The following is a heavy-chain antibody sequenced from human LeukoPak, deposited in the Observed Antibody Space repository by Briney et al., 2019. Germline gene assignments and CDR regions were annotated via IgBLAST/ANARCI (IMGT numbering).Heavy chain of an antibody. CDR1: GFTFSDYY. Sequence: GGSVRLSCAASGFTFSDYYMSWIRQAPGKGLEWVSYISSSGSTIYYADSVKGRFTISRDNAKNSLYLQMNSLRAEDTAVYYCARDYLEAMAEGYYYGMDVWGQGTTVTVSS. D-gene: IGHD5-18*01. CDR2: ISSSGSTI. J-gene: IGHJ6*02. CDR3: ARDYLEAMAEGYYYGMDV. V-gene: IGHV3-11*01.